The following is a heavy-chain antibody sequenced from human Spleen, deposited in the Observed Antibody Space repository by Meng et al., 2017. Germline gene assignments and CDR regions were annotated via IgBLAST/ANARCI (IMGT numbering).Heavy chain of an antibody. CDR3: ARLDSPLDY. Sequence: WGSLRLSCTVSGFTFSSYAMNWVRQAPGKGLEWVSFISPSGTYTHYADSVKGRFTISRDNADNSLYLQQTNLRADDTSVYYCARLDSPLDYWGQGTLVTVSS. CDR1: GFTFSSYA. V-gene: IGHV3-21*01. J-gene: IGHJ4*02. CDR2: ISPSGTYT.